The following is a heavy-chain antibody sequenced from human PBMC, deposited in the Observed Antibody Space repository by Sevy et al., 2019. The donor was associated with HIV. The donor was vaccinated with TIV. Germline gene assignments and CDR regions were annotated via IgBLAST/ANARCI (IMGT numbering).Heavy chain of an antibody. D-gene: IGHD3-10*01. Sequence: GGSLRLSCAASGFTFSSYGMHWVRQAPGKGLEWVAVISYDGSNKYYADSVKGRFTISRDNSKNTLYLQMNSLRAEDTAVYYCAEGVGEKDYYYYYGMDVWGQGTTVTVSS. CDR3: AEGVGEKDYYYYYGMDV. V-gene: IGHV3-30*18. J-gene: IGHJ6*02. CDR1: GFTFSSYG. CDR2: ISYDGSNK.